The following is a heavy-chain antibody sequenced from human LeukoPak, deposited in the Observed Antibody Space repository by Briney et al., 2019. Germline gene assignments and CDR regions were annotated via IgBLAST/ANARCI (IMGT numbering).Heavy chain of an antibody. CDR3: ARGLSEFYYDSSGYPL. D-gene: IGHD3-22*01. CDR2: INTNTGNP. Sequence: PGASVKVSCKASGYTFTSYAMNWVRQAPGQGLEWMGWINTNTGNPRYAQGFTGRFVFSLDTSVSTAYLQISSLKAEDTAVYYCARGLSEFYYDSSGYPLWGQGTLVTVSS. CDR1: GYTFTSYA. J-gene: IGHJ4*02. V-gene: IGHV7-4-1*02.